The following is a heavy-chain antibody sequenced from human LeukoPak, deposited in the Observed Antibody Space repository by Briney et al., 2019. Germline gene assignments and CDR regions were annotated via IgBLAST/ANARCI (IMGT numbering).Heavy chain of an antibody. D-gene: IGHD5-24*01. CDR3: ARAGYKEPYYFDY. J-gene: IGHJ4*02. Sequence: PGGSLRLSCAASGFTFSSYGMHWVRQAPGKGLEWVAVIWYDGSNKYYADSVKGRFTISRDNSKNTLYLQMNSLRAEDTAVYYCARAGYKEPYYFDYWGQGTLVTVSS. V-gene: IGHV3-33*01. CDR2: IWYDGSNK. CDR1: GFTFSSYG.